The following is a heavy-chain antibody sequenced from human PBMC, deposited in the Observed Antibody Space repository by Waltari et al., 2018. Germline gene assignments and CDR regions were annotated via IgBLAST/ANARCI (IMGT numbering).Heavy chain of an antibody. CDR2: ISSGGGTI. V-gene: IGHV3-48*04. J-gene: IGHJ4*02. CDR1: GFTWSTYN. D-gene: IGHD7-27*01. Sequence: EVLMVESGGGLIQPGGPLRPSCMISGFTWSTYNKTWVRQAPGKGLEWVSYISSGGGTIYYADSVKGRITISRDNARSSLYLQKNNLRAEDTAVYYCATRGGIRNWGLDYWGQGTLVTVSS. CDR3: ATRGGIRNWGLDY.